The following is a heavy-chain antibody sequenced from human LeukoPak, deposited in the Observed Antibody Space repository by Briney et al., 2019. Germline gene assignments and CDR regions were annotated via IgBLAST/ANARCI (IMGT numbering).Heavy chain of an antibody. J-gene: IGHJ4*02. CDR3: AKEGPNTYYDFWSGYYDGEHYFDY. D-gene: IGHD3-3*01. CDR1: RFTFSSYA. Sequence: GGSLRLSCAASRFTFSSYAMSWVRQAPGKGLEWVSAISGSGGSTYYADSVKGRFTISRDNSKNTLYLQMNSLRVGDTAVYYCAKEGPNTYYDFWSGYYDGEHYFDYWGQGTLVTVSS. V-gene: IGHV3-23*01. CDR2: ISGSGGST.